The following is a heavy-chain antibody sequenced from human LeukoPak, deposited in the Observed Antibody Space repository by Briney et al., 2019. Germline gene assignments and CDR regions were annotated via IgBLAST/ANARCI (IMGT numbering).Heavy chain of an antibody. Sequence: GGSLRLSRAASGFTFSSYAMHWVRQAPGKGLEWVAVISYDGSNKYYADSVKGRFTISRDNSKNTLYLQMNSLRAEDTAVYYCARVGPYGDYFDYWGQGTLVTVSS. V-gene: IGHV3-30-3*01. D-gene: IGHD4-17*01. CDR2: ISYDGSNK. CDR1: GFTFSSYA. CDR3: ARVGPYGDYFDY. J-gene: IGHJ4*02.